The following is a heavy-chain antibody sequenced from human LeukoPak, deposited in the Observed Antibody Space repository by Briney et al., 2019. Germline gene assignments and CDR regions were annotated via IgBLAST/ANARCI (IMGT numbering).Heavy chain of an antibody. D-gene: IGHD6-13*01. CDR2: ISYDGSNK. J-gene: IGHJ4*02. CDR1: GFIFSNYA. Sequence: GGSLRLSCAASGFIFSNYAMHWVRQAPGKGLEWVAVISYDGSNKYYADSVKGRFTISRDNSKNTLYLQMNSLRAEDTAVYYCASSWAYFDSWGQGTLVTVSS. V-gene: IGHV3-30*03. CDR3: ASSWAYFDS.